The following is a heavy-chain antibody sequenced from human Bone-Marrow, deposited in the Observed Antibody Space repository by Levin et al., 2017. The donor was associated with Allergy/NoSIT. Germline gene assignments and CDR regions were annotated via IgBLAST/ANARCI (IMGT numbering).Heavy chain of an antibody. D-gene: IGHD1-26*01. CDR3: ARVGRFYYDYGMDV. Sequence: KPSETLSLTCTVSGGSISSYYWSWIRQPPGKGLEWIGYIYYSGSTNYNPSLKSRVTISVDTSKNQFSLKLSSVTAADTAVYYCARVGRFYYDYGMDVWGQGTTVTVSS. J-gene: IGHJ6*02. CDR2: IYYSGST. CDR1: GGSISSYY. V-gene: IGHV4-59*01.